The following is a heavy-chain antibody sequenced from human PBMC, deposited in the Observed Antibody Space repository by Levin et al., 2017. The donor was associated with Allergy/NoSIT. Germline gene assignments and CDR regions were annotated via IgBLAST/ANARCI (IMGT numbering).Heavy chain of an antibody. Sequence: PGESLKISCKGSGYNFAVYYIAWVRQVPGKGLQWMGVVYPGDSDTTYSPSFQGRVTISADKSINTASLKWTTLEASDTAIYYCARVAVIENRESNLGSNLGWLDSWGQGTPVTVSS. V-gene: IGHV5-51*01. CDR3: ARVAVIENRESNLGSNLGWLDS. D-gene: IGHD2/OR15-2a*01. J-gene: IGHJ5*01. CDR2: VYPGDSDT. CDR1: GYNFAVYY.